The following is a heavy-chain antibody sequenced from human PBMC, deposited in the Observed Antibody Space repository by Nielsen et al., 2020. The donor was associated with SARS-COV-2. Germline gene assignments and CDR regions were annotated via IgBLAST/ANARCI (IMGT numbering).Heavy chain of an antibody. CDR3: AKEGNSGSDYDH. CDR2: IYSDGST. D-gene: IGHD1-26*01. V-gene: IGHV3-53*01. Sequence: GESLKISCAASGFSVSSHDMNWVRQAPGKGLQWVSLIYSDGSTKYADSVKGRFTISRDNSKNTLYLQMNSLRAEDTALYYCAKEGNSGSDYDHWGQGTLVTVSS. J-gene: IGHJ5*02. CDR1: GFSVSSHD.